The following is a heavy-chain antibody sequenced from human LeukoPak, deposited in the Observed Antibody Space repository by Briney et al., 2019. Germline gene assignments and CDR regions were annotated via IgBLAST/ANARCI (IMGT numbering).Heavy chain of an antibody. CDR3: ARVMDYYDSSGYYSF. Sequence: ASVTVSCKASGYTFTSYGISWVRQAPGQGLEWMGWIDPNSGGTNYAQKFQGRVTMTRDTSISTAYMELSRLRSDDTAVYYCARVMDYYDSSGYYSFWGQGTLVTVSS. D-gene: IGHD3-22*01. J-gene: IGHJ4*02. V-gene: IGHV1-2*02. CDR1: GYTFTSYG. CDR2: IDPNSGGT.